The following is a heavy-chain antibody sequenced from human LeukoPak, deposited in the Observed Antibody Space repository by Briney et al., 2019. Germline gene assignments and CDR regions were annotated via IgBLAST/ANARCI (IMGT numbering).Heavy chain of an antibody. Sequence: SETLSLTCTVSGGSISSYYWSWIRQPAGKGLEWIGRIYTSGSTNYNPSLKSRVTMSVDTSKNQFSLKLTSVTAADTAVYYCSSLEVSSSWRYWSQGTLVTVSS. CDR2: IYTSGST. D-gene: IGHD6-13*01. V-gene: IGHV4-4*07. J-gene: IGHJ4*02. CDR3: SSLEVSSSWRY. CDR1: GGSISSYY.